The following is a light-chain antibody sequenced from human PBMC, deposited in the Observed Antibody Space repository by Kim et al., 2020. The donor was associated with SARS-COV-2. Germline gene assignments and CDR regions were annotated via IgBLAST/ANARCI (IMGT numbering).Light chain of an antibody. J-gene: IGLJ1*01. CDR3: AAWDDSLNSHV. Sequence: QSVLTQPPSASGPPGQRVTISCSGGSSNIGSNTVNWYQQLPGTAPKLLIYNNNQRPSGVPDRISGSKSGTAASLAISGLQSEDEADFYCAAWDDSLNSHVFGTGTKVTVL. CDR2: NNN. V-gene: IGLV1-44*01. CDR1: SSNIGSNT.